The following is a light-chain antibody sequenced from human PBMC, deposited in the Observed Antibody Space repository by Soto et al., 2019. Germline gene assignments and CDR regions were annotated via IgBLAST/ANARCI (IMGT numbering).Light chain of an antibody. Sequence: EIVMTQSPATLSVSPGERATLSCMASQSVSSNLACYQQKPGQTPRLLIYGASTRATGFPARFSGSGSGTEFTLTISSLQSEDFAVYYCQQYNNWAPWTFGQGTKVEIK. CDR3: QQYNNWAPWT. CDR1: QSVSSN. V-gene: IGKV3-15*01. J-gene: IGKJ1*01. CDR2: GAS.